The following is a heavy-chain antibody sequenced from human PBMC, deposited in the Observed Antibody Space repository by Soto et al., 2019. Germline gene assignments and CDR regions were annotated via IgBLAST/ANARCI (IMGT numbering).Heavy chain of an antibody. V-gene: IGHV3-15*07. CDR2: IKSKTDGGTT. Sequence: GGSLRLSCAASGFTFTNAWMNWVRQAPGKGLEWVGRIKSKTDGGTTDYAAPVKGRITISRDDSKNTLYLQMNSLKIEDTAVYYCTTYYGSGSSIFDYWGQGTLVTVSS. J-gene: IGHJ4*02. CDR1: GFTFTNAW. CDR3: TTYYGSGSSIFDY. D-gene: IGHD3-10*01.